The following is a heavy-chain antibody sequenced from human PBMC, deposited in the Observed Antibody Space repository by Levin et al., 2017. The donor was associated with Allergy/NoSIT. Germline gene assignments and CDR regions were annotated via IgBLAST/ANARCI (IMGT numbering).Heavy chain of an antibody. CDR2: FDPEDGET. J-gene: IGHJ4*02. Sequence: ASVKVSCKVSGYTLTELSMHWVRQAPGKGLEWMGGFDPEDGETIYAQKFQGRVTMTEDTSTDTAYMELSSLRSEDTAVYYCATGYCTNGVCYPMDPTLLGGLWDYWGQGTLVTVSS. CDR3: ATGYCTNGVCYPMDPTLLGGLWDY. V-gene: IGHV1-24*01. D-gene: IGHD2-8*01. CDR1: GYTLTELS.